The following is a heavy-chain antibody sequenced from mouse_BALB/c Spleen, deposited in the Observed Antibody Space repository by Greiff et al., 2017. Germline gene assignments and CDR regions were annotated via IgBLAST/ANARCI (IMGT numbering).Heavy chain of an antibody. V-gene: IGHV5-9-3*01. D-gene: IGHD2-1*01. J-gene: IGHJ4*01. Sequence: EVKLVESGGGLVKPGGSLKLSCAASGFTFSSYTMSWVRQTPEKRLEWVATISSGGSYTYYPDSVKGRFTISRDNAKNTLYLQMSSLRSEDTAMYYCARDGNPHYYAMDYWGQGTSVTVSS. CDR3: ARDGNPHYYAMDY. CDR1: GFTFSSYT. CDR2: ISSGGSYT.